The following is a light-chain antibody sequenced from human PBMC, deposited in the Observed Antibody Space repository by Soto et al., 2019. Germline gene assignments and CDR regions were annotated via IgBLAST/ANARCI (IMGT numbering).Light chain of an antibody. V-gene: IGLV2-14*01. CDR1: SSDIGAYDY. CDR3: FSFTTTSAHV. J-gene: IGLJ1*01. Sequence: QSVLTQPASLSRSPGKSSTISCTGTSSDIGAYDYVSWFQQHPGKAPKLMISEVNNRPSGVSNRFSGSKSGNTAYLTVSGLQVEDEADYFCFSFTTTSAHVFGTGTKVTVL. CDR2: EVN.